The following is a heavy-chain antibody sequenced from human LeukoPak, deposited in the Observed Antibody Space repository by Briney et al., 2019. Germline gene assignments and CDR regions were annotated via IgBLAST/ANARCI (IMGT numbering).Heavy chain of an antibody. J-gene: IGHJ2*01. V-gene: IGHV4-4*09. CDR3: ARFHSGPSGWYVLWYFDL. D-gene: IGHD6-19*01. CDR1: GGTVSSYY. Sequence: PSETLSLTCTVSGGTVSSYYWSWIRQPPGKGLEWIGYIYNSENTKYNSSLENRVTISVDTSKIQFFLNLSSVTAADTAVYYCARFHSGPSGWYVLWYFDLWGRGTLVTVSS. CDR2: IYNSENT.